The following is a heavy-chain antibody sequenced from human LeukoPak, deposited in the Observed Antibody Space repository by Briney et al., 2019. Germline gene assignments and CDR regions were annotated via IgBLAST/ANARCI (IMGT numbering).Heavy chain of an antibody. CDR3: ARGLNYYYDSSGSAHFDY. CDR2: ISAYNGNT. V-gene: IGHV1-18*04. J-gene: IGHJ4*02. Sequence: ASVKVSCKASGYTFTSYYMHWVRQAPGQGLEWMGWISAYNGNTNYAQKLQGRVTMTTDTSTSTAYMELRSLRSDDTAVYYCARGLNYYYDSSGSAHFDYWGQGTLVTVSS. CDR1: GYTFTSYY. D-gene: IGHD3-22*01.